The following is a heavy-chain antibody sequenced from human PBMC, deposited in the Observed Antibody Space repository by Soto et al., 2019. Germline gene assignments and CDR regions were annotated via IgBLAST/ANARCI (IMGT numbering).Heavy chain of an antibody. J-gene: IGHJ4*02. CDR3: ARVPPPHHYDILTGYKYYFDY. CDR1: GGSIISYY. CDR2: IYYGGST. Sequence: SETLSLTCTVSGGSIISYYWSWIRQPPGKGLEWIGYIYYGGSTNYNPSLKSRVTISVDTSKNQFSLKLSSVTAADTAVYYCARVPPPHHYDILTGYKYYFDYWGQGTLVTVSS. V-gene: IGHV4-59*01. D-gene: IGHD3-9*01.